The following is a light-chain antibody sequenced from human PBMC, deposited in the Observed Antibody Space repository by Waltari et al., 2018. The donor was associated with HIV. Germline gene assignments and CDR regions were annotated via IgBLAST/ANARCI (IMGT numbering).Light chain of an antibody. CDR1: SSTIGTTS. V-gene: IGLV1-51*01. Sequence: QSVLTQPPSVSAAPGQKVTLSCSGSSSTIGTTSVSWYQQLPGTAPKLLIFDNNKRPSGIPDRFSGSKSGTSATLGITGLQTGDEADYYCGTWDSSLSAVVFGGGTKLTVL. J-gene: IGLJ2*01. CDR3: GTWDSSLSAVV. CDR2: DNN.